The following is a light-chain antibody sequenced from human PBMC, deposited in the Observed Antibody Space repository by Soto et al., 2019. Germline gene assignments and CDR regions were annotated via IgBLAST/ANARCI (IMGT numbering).Light chain of an antibody. CDR2: GAS. CDR1: QSISNH. Sequence: DTQMTQSPSSLPASVADRVTITGRASQSISNHLNWYQQKPGKVHEVMNYGASSLQAGVPARFTGSGSGTDCALTISSLQPEEFATCYCQQVYSFPHSFGQGTKLEV. J-gene: IGKJ2*03. CDR3: QQVYSFPHS. V-gene: IGKV1-39*01.